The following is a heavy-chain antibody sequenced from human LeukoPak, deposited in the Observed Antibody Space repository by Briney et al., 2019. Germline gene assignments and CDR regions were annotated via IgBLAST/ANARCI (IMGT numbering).Heavy chain of an antibody. CDR2: IYHGGNT. Sequence: SETLSLTCTVSGGSITSSSYYWGWIRQPPGKGLEWIGSIYHGGNTSYNPSLESRVTISVDTSKNQFSLKLTSVTAADTALYYCARGGAPYSSGWFNWFDPWGQGTLVTVSS. V-gene: IGHV4-39*07. J-gene: IGHJ5*02. CDR3: ARGGAPYSSGWFNWFDP. D-gene: IGHD6-19*01. CDR1: GGSITSSSYY.